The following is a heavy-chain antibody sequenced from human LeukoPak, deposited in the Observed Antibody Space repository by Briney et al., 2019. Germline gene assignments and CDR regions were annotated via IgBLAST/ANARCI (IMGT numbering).Heavy chain of an antibody. J-gene: IGHJ4*02. V-gene: IGHV4-4*07. D-gene: IGHD2-8*01. Sequence: SETLSLTCTVSGGSISSYYWSWLRQPAGKGLEWIGRIYYSGSTNYNPSLKSRVTISVDTSKNQFSLKVSSVTAADTAVYYCARESGGMVFDYWGQGTLVTVSS. CDR1: GGSISSYY. CDR3: ARESGGMVFDY. CDR2: IYYSGST.